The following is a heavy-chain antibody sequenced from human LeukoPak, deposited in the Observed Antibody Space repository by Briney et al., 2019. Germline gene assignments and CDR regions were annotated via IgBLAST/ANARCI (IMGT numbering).Heavy chain of an antibody. CDR3: ARGRVDTAMVYYYYYYMDV. CDR1: GYTFTGYY. D-gene: IGHD5-18*01. V-gene: IGHV1-2*02. CDR2: INPDSSGT. J-gene: IGHJ6*03. Sequence: GASVKVSCKASGYTFTGYYMHWVRQAPGQGLEWMGWINPDSSGTNYAQKFQGRVTMTRDTSISTAYMELSRLRSDDTAVYYCARGRVDTAMVYYYYYYMDVWGKGTTVTVSS.